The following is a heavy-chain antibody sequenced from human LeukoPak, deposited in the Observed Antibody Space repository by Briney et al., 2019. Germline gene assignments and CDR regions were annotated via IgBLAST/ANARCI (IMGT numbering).Heavy chain of an antibody. J-gene: IGHJ6*03. CDR1: GFTFSSYS. V-gene: IGHV3-48*02. CDR2: ISSSRNTI. CDR3: AREVVAATPERFCYMDV. D-gene: IGHD2-15*01. Sequence: GGSLRLSCAASGFTFSSYSINWVGEAPGKGLEGGSYISSSRNTIYYADSVKGRFTISRDNAKNSLYLQMNSLRDEDTAVYYCAREVVAATPERFCYMDVWGKGDRGHRLL.